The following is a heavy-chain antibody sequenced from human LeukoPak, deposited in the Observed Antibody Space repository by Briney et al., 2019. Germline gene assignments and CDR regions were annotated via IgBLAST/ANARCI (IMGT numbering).Heavy chain of an antibody. J-gene: IGHJ3*02. CDR1: GGSISSYY. CDR2: INHSGST. D-gene: IGHD3-22*01. CDR3: ARGLVVTYYYDSSGYYYDAFDI. V-gene: IGHV4-34*01. Sequence: PSETLSLTCTVSGGSISSYYWSWIRQPPGKGLEWIGEINHSGSTNYNPSLKSRVTISVDTSKNQFSLKLSSVTAADTAVYYCARGLVVTYYYDSSGYYYDAFDIWGQGTMVTVSS.